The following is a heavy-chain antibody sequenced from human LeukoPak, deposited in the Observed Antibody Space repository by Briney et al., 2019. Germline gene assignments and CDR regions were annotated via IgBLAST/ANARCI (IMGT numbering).Heavy chain of an antibody. D-gene: IGHD2/OR15-2a*01. Sequence: GGSLRLSCEASGFTFDDYGMSWVRQAPGKGLEWVAGINWNGGSTGYGDSVKGRCTISRDNAKNSLYLHLNSLGVGATALYYCGGKEEHASTYYYSPQHNWGRGTLLIVSS. CDR2: INWNGGST. CDR3: GGKEEHASTYYYSPQHN. J-gene: IGHJ2*01. CDR1: GFTFDDYG. V-gene: IGHV3-20*04.